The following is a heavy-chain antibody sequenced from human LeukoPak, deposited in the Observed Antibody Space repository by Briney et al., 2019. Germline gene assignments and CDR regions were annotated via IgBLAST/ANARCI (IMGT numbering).Heavy chain of an antibody. V-gene: IGHV3-15*01. Sequence: GGSLRLSCATSGLSFSGAWMTWVRQPPGKGLEWVGRITSRNDGETTHYAAPVKGRFTISRDDSKNTIYLQMNSLKTEDTAVYYCNTDFNTIYDKVHWGQGTLVIVSS. J-gene: IGHJ4*02. CDR3: NTDFNTIYDKVH. D-gene: IGHD5/OR15-5a*01. CDR2: ITSRNDGETT. CDR1: GLSFSGAW.